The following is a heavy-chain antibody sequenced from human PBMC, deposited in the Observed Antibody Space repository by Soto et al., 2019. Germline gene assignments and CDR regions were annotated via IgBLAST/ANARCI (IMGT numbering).Heavy chain of an antibody. J-gene: IGHJ5*02. D-gene: IGHD7-27*01. CDR3: AREGLTGDGWFDP. CDR1: GGSISSYY. CDR2: IYYSGST. V-gene: IGHV4-59*01. Sequence: QVQLQESGPGLVKPSETLSLTCTVSGGSISSYYWSWIRQPPGKGLEWIGYIYYSGSTNYNPSLKSRVTISVDTPKNQFSLKLSSVTAADTAVYYCAREGLTGDGWFDPWGQGTLVTVSS.